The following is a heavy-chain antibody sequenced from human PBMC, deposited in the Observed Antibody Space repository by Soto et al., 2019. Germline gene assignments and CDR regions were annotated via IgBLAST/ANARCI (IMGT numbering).Heavy chain of an antibody. V-gene: IGHV4-30-2*01. CDR3: ARHYINYYFDC. Sequence: QLQLQESGSGLVKPSETLSLTCAVSGVSISSGGYSWSWIRQPPGKGLEWIAYIYAHGSTYYNPSLKSRVTMSVDGSKNQFSLKLGSVTAADTAVYYCARHYINYYFDCWGQGIRVTVSS. J-gene: IGHJ4*02. D-gene: IGHD4-4*01. CDR1: GVSISSGGYS. CDR2: IYAHGST.